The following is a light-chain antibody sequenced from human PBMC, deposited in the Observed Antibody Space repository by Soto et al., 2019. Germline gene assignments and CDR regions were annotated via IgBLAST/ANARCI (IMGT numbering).Light chain of an antibody. CDR1: SGHTNYA. CDR2: VNSDVSH. V-gene: IGLV4-69*02. CDR3: QTWGTGIV. Sequence: QLVLTQSPSASASLGASVKLTCTLSSGHTNYAIAWHQQQPEKGPRYLTKVNSDVSHSKGDGIPDRFSGSSSGAERYLSISSLQSDDEADYYCQTWGTGIVFGGGTKLTVL. J-gene: IGLJ3*02.